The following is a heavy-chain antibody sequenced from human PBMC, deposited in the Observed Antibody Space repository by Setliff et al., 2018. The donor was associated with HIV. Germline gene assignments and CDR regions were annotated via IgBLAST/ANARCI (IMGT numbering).Heavy chain of an antibody. V-gene: IGHV1-18*01. CDR1: GYTFISYG. Sequence: ASVKVSCKASGYTFISYGISWVRQAPGQGLEWMGWISTYNGNTRYAQKVQGRVTMTTDTSTSTAYMELRSPRSDDTAVYYCARAPSGVVIGPDYWGQGTLVTVSS. J-gene: IGHJ4*02. D-gene: IGHD3-3*01. CDR2: ISTYNGNT. CDR3: ARAPSGVVIGPDY.